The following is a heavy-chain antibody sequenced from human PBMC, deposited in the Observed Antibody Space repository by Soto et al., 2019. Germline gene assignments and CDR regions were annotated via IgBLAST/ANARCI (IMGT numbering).Heavy chain of an antibody. J-gene: IGHJ5*02. V-gene: IGHV4-34*01. D-gene: IGHD3-16*01. CDR2: INHSGST. CDR3: ARGNAYSRTFAP. Sequence: QVQLQQWGAGLLKPSETLSLTCAVYGGSFSGYYWSWIRQPPGKGLEWIGEINHSGSTNYNPSLRGRVTLSVDSSKNQFSLKLSSVTAADTAVYYCARGNAYSRTFAPWGQGTLVTVSS. CDR1: GGSFSGYY.